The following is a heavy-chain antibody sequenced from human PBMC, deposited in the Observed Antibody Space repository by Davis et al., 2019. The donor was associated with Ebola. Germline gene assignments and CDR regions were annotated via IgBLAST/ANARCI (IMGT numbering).Heavy chain of an antibody. CDR1: GYTFTGYY. CDR3: ARGTTVYAKGGWFDP. V-gene: IGHV1-2*04. D-gene: IGHD2-8*01. CDR2: INPNSGGT. Sequence: ASVKVSCKASGYTFTGYYMHWVRQAPGQGLEWMGWINPNSGGTNYAQKFQGWVTMTRDTSISTAYMELSRLRSDDTAVYYCARGTTVYAKGGWFDPWGQGTLVTVSS. J-gene: IGHJ5*02.